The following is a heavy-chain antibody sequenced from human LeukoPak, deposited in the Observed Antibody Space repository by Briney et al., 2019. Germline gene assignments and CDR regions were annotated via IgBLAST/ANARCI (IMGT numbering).Heavy chain of an antibody. J-gene: IGHJ4*02. CDR2: IYPGDSDT. CDR1: GYSFTSYW. Sequence: GESLKISCKGSGYSFTSYWIGWVRQMPGKGLKWMGIIYPGDSDTRYSPSFQGQVTISADKSISTAYLQWSSLKASDTAMYYCARLPVLDSYYYGSGSSGGFDYWGQGTLVTVSS. D-gene: IGHD3-10*01. V-gene: IGHV5-51*01. CDR3: ARLPVLDSYYYGSGSSGGFDY.